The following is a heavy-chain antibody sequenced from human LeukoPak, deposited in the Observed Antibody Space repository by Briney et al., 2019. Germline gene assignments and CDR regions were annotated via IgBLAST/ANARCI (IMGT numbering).Heavy chain of an antibody. Sequence: PGGSLRLSYEASGFTFSSFAMGWVRQAPGKGLEWVSTIRNSGHTTYYADSVKGRFTISRDNSKNTLYLQMNSLRAEDTAVYYCAKRVQHYYGMDVWGQGTTVTVSS. J-gene: IGHJ6*02. CDR1: GFTFSSFA. D-gene: IGHD4/OR15-4a*01. CDR2: IRNSGHTT. CDR3: AKRVQHYYGMDV. V-gene: IGHV3-23*01.